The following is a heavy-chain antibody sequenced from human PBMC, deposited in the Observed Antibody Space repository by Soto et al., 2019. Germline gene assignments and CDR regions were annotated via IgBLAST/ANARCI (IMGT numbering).Heavy chain of an antibody. CDR1: GFSVSSNY. D-gene: IGHD3-10*01. V-gene: IGHV3-66*04. CDR3: ARRHFYGSD. J-gene: IGHJ4*02. CDR2: IYSGGNT. Sequence: EVQLVESGGSLVQPGGSLRLSCAASGFSVSSNYMTWVRQAPGQGLECVSVIYSGGNTYYADSVKGRFTISSDNSKNTLYLQMNNVRAEDTAVYYCARRHFYGSDWGQGTLVTVSS.